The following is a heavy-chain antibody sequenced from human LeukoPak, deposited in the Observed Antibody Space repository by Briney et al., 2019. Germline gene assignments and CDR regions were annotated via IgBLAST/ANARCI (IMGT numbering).Heavy chain of an antibody. Sequence: GGSLRLSCAASGFIVTDYYMSWIRQTPGKGLEWVSYISSSSSTIYYADSVKGRFTISRDNAKNSLYLQMNSLRAEDTAVYYCARVQYGGAFDIWGQGTMVTVSS. CDR2: ISSSSSTI. D-gene: IGHD4-11*01. CDR1: GFIVTDYY. CDR3: ARVQYGGAFDI. V-gene: IGHV3-11*01. J-gene: IGHJ3*02.